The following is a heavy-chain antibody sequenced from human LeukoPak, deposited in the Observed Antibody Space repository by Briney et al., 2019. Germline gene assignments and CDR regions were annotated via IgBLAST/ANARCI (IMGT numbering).Heavy chain of an antibody. Sequence: PGGSLRLSCAASGFTVSDNYVSWVRQAPGKGLEWVSVIYSGGKTYYADSVKGRLTISRENSKNTLYLQMNSLRVEDTAVYYCARLLRGYCSSTSCNRIYLDYWGQGTLVTVSS. CDR1: GFTVSDNY. CDR2: IYSGGKT. CDR3: ARLLRGYCSSTSCNRIYLDY. J-gene: IGHJ4*02. V-gene: IGHV3-66*01. D-gene: IGHD2-2*01.